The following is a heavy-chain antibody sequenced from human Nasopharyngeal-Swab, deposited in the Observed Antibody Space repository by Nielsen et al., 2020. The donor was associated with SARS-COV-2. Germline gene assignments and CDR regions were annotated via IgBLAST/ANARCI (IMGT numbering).Heavy chain of an antibody. D-gene: IGHD5-18*01. CDR3: ARSGYSYGLPVGYFGH. CDR1: GGSISSYY. J-gene: IGHJ4*02. V-gene: IGHV4-59*01. CDR2: VFYSGTT. Sequence: GSLRLSCSVSGGSISSYYWSWIRQRPGKGLEWRGYVFYSGTTNYNPSLKSRVSISVDTSRNQFSLKLRSMTAADTAVYYCARSGYSYGLPVGYFGHWGQGILVTVSS.